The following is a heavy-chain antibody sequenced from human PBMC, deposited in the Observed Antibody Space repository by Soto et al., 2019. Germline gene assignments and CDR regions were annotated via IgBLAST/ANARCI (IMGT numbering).Heavy chain of an antibody. J-gene: IGHJ4*02. CDR1: GLTFSSYG. Sequence: HPGGSLRLSCAASGLTFSSYGMHWVRQAPGKGPEWVAAISYDGSNKNYADSVKGRFTISRDNSKNTVYLQMNSLRAEDTAVYYCAKDTYYHDSSGYYIFDYWGQGTLVTVSS. CDR3: AKDTYYHDSSGYYIFDY. D-gene: IGHD3-22*01. CDR2: ISYDGSNK. V-gene: IGHV3-30*18.